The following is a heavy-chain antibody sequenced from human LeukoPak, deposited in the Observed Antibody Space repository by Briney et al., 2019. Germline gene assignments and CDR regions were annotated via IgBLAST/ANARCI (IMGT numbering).Heavy chain of an antibody. J-gene: IGHJ4*02. Sequence: PSETLSLTCAVYGGSFSGYYWSWIRQPPGKGLEWIGEINHSGSTNYNPSLKSRVTISVDTSKNQFSLKLSSATAADTAVYYCARALGYCSGGSCYYGYWGQGTLVTVSS. CDR3: ARALGYCSGGSCYYGY. CDR2: INHSGST. CDR1: GGSFSGYY. D-gene: IGHD2-15*01. V-gene: IGHV4-34*01.